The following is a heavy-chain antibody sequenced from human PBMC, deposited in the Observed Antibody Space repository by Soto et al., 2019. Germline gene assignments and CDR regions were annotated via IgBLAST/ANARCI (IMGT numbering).Heavy chain of an antibody. D-gene: IGHD2-15*01. CDR1: GGSISSGGYY. Sequence: QVQLQESGPGLVKPSQTLSLTCTVSGGSISSGGYYWSWIRQHPGKGLEWIGYIYYSGSTYYNPSLKCRVTISVDTSKNQFSLKLSSVTAADTAVYYCVREVVVVAAIDYWGQGTLVTVSS. CDR2: IYYSGST. CDR3: VREVVVVAAIDY. V-gene: IGHV4-31*03. J-gene: IGHJ4*02.